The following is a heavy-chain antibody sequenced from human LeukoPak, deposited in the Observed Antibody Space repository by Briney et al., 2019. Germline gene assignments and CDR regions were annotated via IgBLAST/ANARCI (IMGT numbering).Heavy chain of an antibody. J-gene: IGHJ3*02. CDR1: GFTFSSYE. CDR2: ISSSGNTI. CDR3: ARFYPIDAFDI. Sequence: GGSLRLSCAASGFTFSSYEMNWVRQAPGKGLEWVSYISSSGNTIYYADSVKGRFTISRDNAKNSLYLQMNSLRAEDTAVYYCARFYPIDAFDIWGQGTMVTVSS. V-gene: IGHV3-48*03.